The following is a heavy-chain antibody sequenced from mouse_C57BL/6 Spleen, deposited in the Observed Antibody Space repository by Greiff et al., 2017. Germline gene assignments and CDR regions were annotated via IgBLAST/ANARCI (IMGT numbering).Heavy chain of an antibody. D-gene: IGHD3-2*02. J-gene: IGHJ4*01. Sequence: QVQLQQPGTELVKPGASVKLSCKASGYTFTSYWMHWVKQRPGQGLEWIGNINPSNGGTNYNEKFKSKATLTVDKSSSTAYMQLSSLASEDAAVYYCARQEATRAMDYWGQGTSVTVSS. CDR3: ARQEATRAMDY. V-gene: IGHV1-53*01. CDR2: INPSNGGT. CDR1: GYTFTSYW.